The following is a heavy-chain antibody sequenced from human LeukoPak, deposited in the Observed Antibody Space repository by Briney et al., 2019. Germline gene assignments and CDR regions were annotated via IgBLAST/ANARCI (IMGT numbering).Heavy chain of an antibody. CDR1: GVTLSMHG. CDR2: IRGSGVSP. D-gene: IGHD3-22*01. V-gene: IGHV3-23*01. Sequence: GRCLRLACAAAGVTLSMHGIGCGRQPGGDGRECVGVIRGSGVSPYYADSVKGRFTMPRDHSKNTLYLQMNSLRPEDTAVYYCATANSPYYSDSSGYSTFDYWGQGTLVTVSS. J-gene: IGHJ4*02. CDR3: ATANSPYYSDSSGYSTFDY.